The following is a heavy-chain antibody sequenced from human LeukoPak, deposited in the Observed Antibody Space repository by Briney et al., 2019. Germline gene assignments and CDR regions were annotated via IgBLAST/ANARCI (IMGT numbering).Heavy chain of an antibody. D-gene: IGHD3-3*01. Sequence: GGSLRLSCAASGFTFSSYNMNWVRQAPGKGLEWVSSISSSSSYIYYADSVKGRFTISRDNAKNSLYLQMNSLRAEDTAVYYCASATIFGVVIGEDAFDIWGQGTMVTVSS. J-gene: IGHJ3*02. CDR1: GFTFSSYN. V-gene: IGHV3-21*01. CDR2: ISSSSSYI. CDR3: ASATIFGVVIGEDAFDI.